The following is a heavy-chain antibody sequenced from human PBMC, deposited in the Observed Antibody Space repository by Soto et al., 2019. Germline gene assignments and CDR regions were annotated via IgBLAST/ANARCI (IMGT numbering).Heavy chain of an antibody. CDR1: GGSFSGHY. CDR3: ASSDCSGGSCYLYYFDY. Sequence: QVQLQQWGAGLLKPSETLSLTCAVYGGSFSGHYWSWIRQPPGKGLEWIGEINHSGSTNYNPSLKSRVTISVDTSKNQFSLKLSSVTAADTAVYYCASSDCSGGSCYLYYFDYWGQGTLVTVSS. CDR2: INHSGST. D-gene: IGHD2-15*01. J-gene: IGHJ4*02. V-gene: IGHV4-34*01.